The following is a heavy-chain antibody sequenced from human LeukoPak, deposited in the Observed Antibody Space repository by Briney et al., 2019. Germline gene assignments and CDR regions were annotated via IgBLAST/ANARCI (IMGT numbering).Heavy chain of an antibody. J-gene: IGHJ4*02. D-gene: IGHD3-22*01. CDR1: GFTFRSYA. CDR2: ISSSGGST. CDR3: VKDETMIAHFDY. V-gene: IGHV3-23*01. Sequence: GGSLRLSCAASGFTFRSYAMSWVRQAPGQGLEWVSAISSSGGSTFYAGSVKGRFTIFRDNSKNTLFLQMNGLRAEDTAVYYCVKDETMIAHFDYWGQGTLVTVSS.